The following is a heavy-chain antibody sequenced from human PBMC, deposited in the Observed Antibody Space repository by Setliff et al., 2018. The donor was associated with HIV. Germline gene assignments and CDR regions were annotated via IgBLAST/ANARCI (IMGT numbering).Heavy chain of an antibody. J-gene: IGHJ4*02. V-gene: IGHV1-18*01. CDR3: ARGKTWLRFLDY. CDR2: INTHSGYT. CDR1: GSTFNNYG. Sequence: ASVKVSCQASGSTFNNYGISWVRQAPGQGLEWMGWINTHSGYTNYAQNVQGRVTVTMDTSTSPAYMELRSLKSDDTAVYYCARGKTWLRFLDYWGQGTLVTVSS. D-gene: IGHD5-12*01.